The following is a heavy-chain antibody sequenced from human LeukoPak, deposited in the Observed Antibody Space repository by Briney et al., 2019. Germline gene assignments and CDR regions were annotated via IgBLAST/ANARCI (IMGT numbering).Heavy chain of an antibody. V-gene: IGHV3-23*01. CDR1: GFTFSNAW. CDR2: IHYIGGST. Sequence: PGGSLRLSCAASGFTFSNAWMSWVRQAPGKGLEWVSSIHYIGGSTYYADSVTGRFTISKDNSKNTLFLQMSSLRAEDTAVYYCAKVIREVDMSHDYWGQGALVTVSS. CDR3: AKVIREVDMSHDY. J-gene: IGHJ4*02. D-gene: IGHD5-24*01.